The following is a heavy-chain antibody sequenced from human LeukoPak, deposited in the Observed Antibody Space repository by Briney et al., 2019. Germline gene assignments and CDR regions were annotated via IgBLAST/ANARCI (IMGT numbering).Heavy chain of an antibody. D-gene: IGHD5-18*01. CDR1: GGSINSRSYY. J-gene: IGHJ5*02. V-gene: IGHV4-39*07. CDR2: IYFSGRST. Sequence: SETLSLTCTVSGGSINSRSYYWGWIRQPPGKGLEWSGSIYFSGRSTYYNPSLKSRVTISLDTSRNQFSLKLSSVTAADTAVYYCARAPRGYTYERGQNWFDPWGQGTLVTVSS. CDR3: ARAPRGYTYERGQNWFDP.